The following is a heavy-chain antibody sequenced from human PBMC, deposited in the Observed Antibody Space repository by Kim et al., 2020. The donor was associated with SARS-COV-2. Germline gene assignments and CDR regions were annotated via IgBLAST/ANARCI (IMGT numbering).Heavy chain of an antibody. CDR2: ITWNSDTI. CDR1: GFQFDNYA. V-gene: IGHV3-9*01. D-gene: IGHD3-10*01. CDR3: AKIGDS. J-gene: IGHJ1*01. Sequence: GGSLRLSCAGSGFQFDNYAMHWVRQAPGKGLEWVSCITWNSDTIDYAVSVKGRFTISRDNAKNSLYLQMNDLRPEDTAFYYCAKIGDSWGQGALVTVSS.